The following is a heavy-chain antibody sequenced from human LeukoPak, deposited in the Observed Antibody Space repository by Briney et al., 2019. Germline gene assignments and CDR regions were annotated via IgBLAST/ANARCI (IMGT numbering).Heavy chain of an antibody. Sequence: PGGSLRLPCAASGFTFSSYAMSWVRQAPGKGLEWVSAISGSGGSTYYADSVKGRFTISRDNSKDTLYLQMNSLRAEDTAVYYCAITFGGVIAMGLDYWGQGTLVTVSS. J-gene: IGHJ4*02. CDR3: AITFGGVIAMGLDY. CDR1: GFTFSSYA. CDR2: ISGSGGST. D-gene: IGHD3-16*02. V-gene: IGHV3-23*01.